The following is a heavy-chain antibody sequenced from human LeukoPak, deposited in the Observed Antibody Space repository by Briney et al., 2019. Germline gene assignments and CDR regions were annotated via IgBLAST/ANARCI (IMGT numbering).Heavy chain of an antibody. CDR2: IHYTGST. J-gene: IGHJ4*02. D-gene: IGHD7-27*01. V-gene: IGHV4-59*01. CDR1: GGPITAYH. CDR3: ARFRPNWGLDY. Sequence: RPSETLSRSCSVSGGPITAYHWIWIRQPPGKGLEFIGYIHYTGSTNFNSSLTSRISMSTDTSKNQFSLKMTSVTAADTAVYYCARFRPNWGLDYWGQGILVTVSS.